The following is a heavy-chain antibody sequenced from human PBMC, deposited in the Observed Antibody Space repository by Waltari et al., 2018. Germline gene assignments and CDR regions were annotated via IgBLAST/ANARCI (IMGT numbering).Heavy chain of an antibody. CDR1: GGSISNYY. D-gene: IGHD6-19*01. CDR3: ARDLIAVTGPDAFDV. CDR2: IYYLGST. Sequence: VQLQESGPGLVTPSETLSLTCTVSGGSISNYYWSWIRQPPGKGLEWIGYIYYLGSTNYNPSLKSRVTISVDTSKNQFSLKLSSVTAADTAVYYCARDLIAVTGPDAFDVWGQGTMVTVSS. J-gene: IGHJ3*01. V-gene: IGHV4-59*01.